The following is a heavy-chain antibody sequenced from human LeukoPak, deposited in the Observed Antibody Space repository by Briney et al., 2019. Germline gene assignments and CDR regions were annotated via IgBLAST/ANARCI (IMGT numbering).Heavy chain of an antibody. J-gene: IGHJ6*03. CDR2: INPSGGST. CDR1: GYTFTSYY. CDR3: AREGRYYDSSGYPPRYYYYMDV. D-gene: IGHD3-22*01. V-gene: IGHV1-46*01. Sequence: ASVKVSCKVSGYTFTSYYMHWVRQAPGQGLEWMGIINPSGGSTSYAQKFQGRVTMTRDMSTSTVYMELSSLRSEDTAVYYCAREGRYYDSSGYPPRYYYYMDVWGKGTTVTVSS.